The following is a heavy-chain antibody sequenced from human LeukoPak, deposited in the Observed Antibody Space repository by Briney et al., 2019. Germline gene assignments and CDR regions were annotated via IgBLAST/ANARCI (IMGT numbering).Heavy chain of an antibody. D-gene: IGHD1-1*01. CDR1: GFTFSSYA. J-gene: IGHJ4*02. V-gene: IGHV3-23*01. CDR3: AKSRSGSANWALQIFDN. Sequence: GGSLRLSCAASGFTFSSYAMSWVRQAPGKGLEWISAISGSGGSTYYADSVKGRFTISRDNSKNTLYLQMNSLRAEDTAVYFCAKSRSGSANWALQIFDNWGQGTLVTVSS. CDR2: ISGSGGST.